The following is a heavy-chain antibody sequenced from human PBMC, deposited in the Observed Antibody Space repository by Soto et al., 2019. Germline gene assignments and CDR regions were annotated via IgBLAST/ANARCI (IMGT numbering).Heavy chain of an antibody. CDR1: GFTFSSYS. J-gene: IGHJ4*02. Sequence: GGSLRLSCAASGFTFSSYSMNWVRQAPGKGLEWVSSISSSTNYIYYADSVKGRFTISRDNAKNSLYLEMNSLRAEDTAVYYCARESEDLTSNFDYWGQGTLVTVSS. CDR3: ARESEDLTSNFDY. V-gene: IGHV3-21*06. CDR2: ISSSTNYI.